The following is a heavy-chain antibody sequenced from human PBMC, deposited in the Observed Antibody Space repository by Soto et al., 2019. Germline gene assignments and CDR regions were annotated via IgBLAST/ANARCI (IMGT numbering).Heavy chain of an antibody. CDR3: AKDSRGVVVPAATGSDY. J-gene: IGHJ4*02. D-gene: IGHD2-2*01. CDR1: GFTFSSYA. V-gene: IGHV3-23*01. Sequence: ESGGGLVQPGGSLRLSCAASGFTFSSYAMSWVRQAPGKGLEWVSAISGSGGSTYYADSVKGRFTISRDNSKNTLYLQMNSLRAEDTAVYYCAKDSRGVVVPAATGSDYWGQGTLVTVSS. CDR2: ISGSGGST.